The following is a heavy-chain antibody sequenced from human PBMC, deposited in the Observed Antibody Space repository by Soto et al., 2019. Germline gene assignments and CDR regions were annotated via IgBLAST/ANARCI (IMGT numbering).Heavy chain of an antibody. CDR1: GYTVTSYD. Sequence: QVQLVQSGAEVKKPGASVKFSCKASGYTVTSYDINWVRQATGQGLEWMGWMNPNSGNTGYAQKFQGRVTMTRNTSISTAYRKLCSLRSEDTAVYYCARDDCSDCSCYSGEFAYWGQGTLVTVSS. CDR2: MNPNSGNT. D-gene: IGHD2-15*01. CDR3: ARDDCSDCSCYSGEFAY. J-gene: IGHJ4*02. V-gene: IGHV1-8*01.